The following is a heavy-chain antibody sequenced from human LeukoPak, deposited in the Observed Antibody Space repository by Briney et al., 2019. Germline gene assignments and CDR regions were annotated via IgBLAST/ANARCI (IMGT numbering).Heavy chain of an antibody. CDR2: MNPNSGNT. CDR1: GYTFTSYD. D-gene: IGHD4-17*01. Sequence: ASVKVSCKASGYTFTSYDINWVRQATGQGLEWMGWMNPNSGNTGYAQKFQGRVTITADKSTSTAYMELSSLRSEDTAVYYCARGGTTVTRYYFDYWGQGTLVTVSS. CDR3: ARGGTTVTRYYFDY. J-gene: IGHJ4*02. V-gene: IGHV1-8*03.